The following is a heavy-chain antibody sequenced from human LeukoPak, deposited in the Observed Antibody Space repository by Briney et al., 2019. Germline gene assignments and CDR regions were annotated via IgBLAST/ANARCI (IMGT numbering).Heavy chain of an antibody. CDR3: ARDGQTGEQLNYY. D-gene: IGHD3-10*01. V-gene: IGHV3-7*01. J-gene: IGHJ4*02. Sequence: GGSLRLSCAASGFTFSSYWMSWVRQAPGKGLEWVANIKQDGSETYYVDPVKGRFTISRDNAKNSLYLQLNSLRAEDTAVYYCARDGQTGEQLNYYWGQGTLVTVSS. CDR2: IKQDGSET. CDR1: GFTFSSYW.